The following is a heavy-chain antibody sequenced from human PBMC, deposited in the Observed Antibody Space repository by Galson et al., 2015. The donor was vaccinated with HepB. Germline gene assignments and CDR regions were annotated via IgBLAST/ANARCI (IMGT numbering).Heavy chain of an antibody. D-gene: IGHD6-13*01. V-gene: IGHV1-46*01. CDR2: INPSGGST. Sequence: SVKVSCKASGYTFTSYYMHWVRQAPGQGLEWMGIINPSGGSTSYAQKFQGRVTMTRDTSTSTVYMELSSLRSEDTTVYYCARGVRFNRKQQLVRFDYWGQGTLVTVSS. CDR3: ARGVRFNRKQQLVRFDY. CDR1: GYTFTSYY. J-gene: IGHJ4*02.